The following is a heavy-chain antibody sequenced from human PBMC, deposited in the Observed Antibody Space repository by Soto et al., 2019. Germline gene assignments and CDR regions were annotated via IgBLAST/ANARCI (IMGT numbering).Heavy chain of an antibody. Sequence: QLQLQESGPGLVKPSETLSLTCTVSGGSISSSSYYWGWIRQPPGKGLEWIGSIYYSGSTYYNPSLKSRVTISVDTSKNQFSLKLSSVTAADTAVYYCARQAIVVARSDAFDIWGQGTMVTVSS. CDR1: GGSISSSSYY. CDR3: ARQAIVVARSDAFDI. J-gene: IGHJ3*02. V-gene: IGHV4-39*01. CDR2: IYYSGST. D-gene: IGHD2-15*01.